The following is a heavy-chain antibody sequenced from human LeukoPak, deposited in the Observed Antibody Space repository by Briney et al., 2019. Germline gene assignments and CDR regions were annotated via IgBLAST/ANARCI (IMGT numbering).Heavy chain of an antibody. CDR3: ARVTAAAVDY. CDR1: GGSISSGGYY. J-gene: IGHJ4*02. V-gene: IGHV4-30-2*01. CDR2: IYHSGST. D-gene: IGHD6-13*01. Sequence: SETLSLTCTVSGGSISSGGYYWSWIRQPPGKGLEWIGYIYHSGSTYYNPSLKSRVTISVDRSKNQFSLKLSSVTAADTAVYYCARVTAAAVDYLGQGTLVTVSS.